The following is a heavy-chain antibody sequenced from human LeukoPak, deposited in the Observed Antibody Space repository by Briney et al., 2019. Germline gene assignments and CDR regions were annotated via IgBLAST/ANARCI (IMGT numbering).Heavy chain of an antibody. D-gene: IGHD5-18*01. Sequence: ASPKLVCKASCDTFTSSGITWVRQAPGQGLEWMGWISAYNGNTNYAQKLQGRVTMTTDTSTSTAYMELRSLRSDDTAVYYCARVQTACSYENYWGHWSLV. V-gene: IGHV1-18*01. CDR2: ISAYNGNT. CDR1: CDTFTSSG. CDR3: ARVQTACSYENY. J-gene: IGHJ4*03.